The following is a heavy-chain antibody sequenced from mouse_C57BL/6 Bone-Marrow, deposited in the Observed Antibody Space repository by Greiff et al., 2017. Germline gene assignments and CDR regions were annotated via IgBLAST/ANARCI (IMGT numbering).Heavy chain of an antibody. J-gene: IGHJ1*03. CDR3: ARIRYYGSYWYFDV. V-gene: IGHV8-8*01. Sequence: QVTLKESGPGILQPSQTLSLTCSFSGFSLSTFGMGVGWIRQPSGKGLEWLAHIWWDDDKYYKPALKSRRTISKDTSKNQVFLKIANVDTANTATYYGARIRYYGSYWYFDVWGTGTTVTVSS. CDR2: IWWDDDK. CDR1: GFSLSTFGMG. D-gene: IGHD1-1*01.